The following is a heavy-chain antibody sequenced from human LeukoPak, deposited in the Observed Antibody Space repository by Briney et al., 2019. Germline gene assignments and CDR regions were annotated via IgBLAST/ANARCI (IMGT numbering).Heavy chain of an antibody. D-gene: IGHD3-10*01. V-gene: IGHV1-18*01. J-gene: IGHJ6*02. CDR1: GYTFTSYG. CDR2: ISAYNGNT. Sequence: ASVKVSCKASGYTFTSYGISWVRQAPGQGLEWMGWISAYNGNTNYAQKLQGRVTMTTDTSTSTAYMELRSLRSDDTAVYYCARDLWFGGYYYYGMDVWGQGTTVTVSS. CDR3: ARDLWFGGYYYYGMDV.